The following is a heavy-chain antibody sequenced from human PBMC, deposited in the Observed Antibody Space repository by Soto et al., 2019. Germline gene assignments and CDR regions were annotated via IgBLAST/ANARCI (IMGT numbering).Heavy chain of an antibody. V-gene: IGHV3-30*18. CDR1: GFTFSDYG. J-gene: IGHJ4*02. CDR2: LSHHSYKK. D-gene: IGHD1-26*01. Sequence: GGSLRLSCAASGFTFSDYGLHWVRQAPGKGLEWVAFLSHHSYKKYYAVPVKGRFTASRDNSKNTLYLQMNSLRTEDTAVYYCAKDWVGGSNRYYLEYWGQGTPVTVSS. CDR3: AKDWVGGSNRYYLEY.